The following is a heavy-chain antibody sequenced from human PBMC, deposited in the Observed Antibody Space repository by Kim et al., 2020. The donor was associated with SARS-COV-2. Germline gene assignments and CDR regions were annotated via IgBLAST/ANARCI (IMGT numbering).Heavy chain of an antibody. J-gene: IGHJ6*02. Sequence: SETLSLTCAVYGGSFSDYYWSWIRQSPGKGLEWIGEINHRGTTDSNPSLKSRVTISVDTSKNQFSLKLNSVTAADTAVYYCARGFLKRLGQFLHPYYFSYNLDVWGQGTTVTVSS. D-gene: IGHD3-10*01. CDR1: GGSFSDYY. CDR3: ARGFLKRLGQFLHPYYFSYNLDV. CDR2: INHRGTT. V-gene: IGHV4-34*01.